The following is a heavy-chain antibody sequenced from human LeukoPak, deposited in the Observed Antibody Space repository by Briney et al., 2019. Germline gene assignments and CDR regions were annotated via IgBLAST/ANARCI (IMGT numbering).Heavy chain of an antibody. V-gene: IGHV4-34*01. J-gene: IGHJ4*02. CDR2: INHSGST. D-gene: IGHD3-3*01. CDR1: GGSFSGYY. CDR3: ARERDDYYFDY. Sequence: PSETLSLNCAVYGGSFSGYYWSWIRQPPGKGLEWIGEINHSGSTNYNPSLKSRVTISVDTSKNQFSLKLSSVTAADTAVYYCARERDDYYFDYWGQGTLVTVSS.